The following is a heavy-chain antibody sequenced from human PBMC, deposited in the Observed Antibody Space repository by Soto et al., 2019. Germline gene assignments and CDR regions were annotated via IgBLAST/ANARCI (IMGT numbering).Heavy chain of an antibody. V-gene: IGHV1-2*04. CDR1: GYTFTGYY. Sequence: ASVKVSCKASGYTFTGYYMHWVRQAPGQGLEWMGWINPNSGGTNYAQKFQGWVTMTRDTSISTAYMELSRLRSDGTAVYYCARDPIWGYYFDYWGQGTLVTVSS. J-gene: IGHJ4*02. CDR2: INPNSGGT. CDR3: ARDPIWGYYFDY. D-gene: IGHD3-9*01.